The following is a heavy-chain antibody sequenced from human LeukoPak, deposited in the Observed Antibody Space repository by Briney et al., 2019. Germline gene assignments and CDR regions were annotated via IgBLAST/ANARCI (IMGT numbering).Heavy chain of an antibody. CDR1: GYGFTSYW. D-gene: IGHD6-13*01. J-gene: IGHJ4*02. CDR3: ASGYSSSWYYFDY. CDR2: IYPGDSDA. V-gene: IGHV5-51*01. Sequence: GESLKISCKGSGYGFTSYWIGWVRQMPGKGLEWMGIIYPGDSDARYSPSFQGQVTISADKSISTAYLQWSSLKTSDTAMYYCASGYSSSWYYFDYWGQGTLVTVSS.